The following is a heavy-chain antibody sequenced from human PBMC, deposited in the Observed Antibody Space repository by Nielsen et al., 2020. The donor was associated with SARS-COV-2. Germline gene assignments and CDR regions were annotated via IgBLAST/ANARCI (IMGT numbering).Heavy chain of an antibody. J-gene: IGHJ3*02. CDR1: GFTFDDYA. CDR3: AKRKYYYDSSGYRHHDAFDI. CDR2: ISWNSGSI. V-gene: IGHV3-9*01. D-gene: IGHD3-22*01. Sequence: SLKISCAASGFTFDDYAMHWVRQAPGKGLEWVSGISWNSGSIGYADSVKGRFTISRDNAKNSLYLQMNSLRAEDTALYYCAKRKYYYDSSGYRHHDAFDIWGQGTMVTVSS.